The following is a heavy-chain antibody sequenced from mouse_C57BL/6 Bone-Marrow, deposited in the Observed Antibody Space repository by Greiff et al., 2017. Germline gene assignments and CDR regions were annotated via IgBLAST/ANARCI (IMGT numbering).Heavy chain of an antibody. Sequence: EVQLQQSVAELVRPGASVKLSCTASGFNIKNTYMHWVKQRPEQGLEWIGRIDPANGNTKYAPKFQGKATITADTSSNTAYLQLSSLTSEDTAIYYCALGGVYYYGSTYWYFDVWGTGTTVTVSS. J-gene: IGHJ1*03. CDR1: GFNIKNTY. V-gene: IGHV14-3*01. CDR3: ALGGVYYYGSTYWYFDV. CDR2: IDPANGNT. D-gene: IGHD1-1*01.